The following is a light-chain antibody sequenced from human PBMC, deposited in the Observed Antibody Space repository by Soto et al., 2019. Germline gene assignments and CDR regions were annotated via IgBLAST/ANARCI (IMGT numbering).Light chain of an antibody. CDR1: QTIFNW. Sequence: IQMTQSPSPLSASVGDRVSITCRASQTIFNWLAWYQQKPGKAPNLLIYKASVLESGVPSRYSAIGSGTEFTLTISGLQPDDFATYYCQQYNSYPYSFGRGTKLQIK. CDR2: KAS. CDR3: QQYNSYPYS. J-gene: IGKJ2*03. V-gene: IGKV1-5*03.